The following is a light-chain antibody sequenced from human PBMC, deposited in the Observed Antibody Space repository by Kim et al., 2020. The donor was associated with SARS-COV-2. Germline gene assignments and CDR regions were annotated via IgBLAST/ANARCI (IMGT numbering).Light chain of an antibody. V-gene: IGLV2-23*02. J-gene: IGLJ2*01. CDR3: CSYAGSNTVV. Sequence: GQSSTHSCTGTSSYVGNYNLFSWYQQHPGKAPIFLIFEVSRRLSGLSNRFSGSKSGNTASLTISGLHAEDEADYYCCSYAGSNTVVFGGGTQLTVL. CDR1: SSYVGNYNL. CDR2: EVS.